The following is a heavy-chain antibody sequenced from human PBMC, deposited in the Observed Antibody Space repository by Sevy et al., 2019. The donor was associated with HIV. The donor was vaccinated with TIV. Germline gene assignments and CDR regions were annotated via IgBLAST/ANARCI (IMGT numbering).Heavy chain of an antibody. V-gene: IGHV3-48*03. Sequence: GGSLRLSCAASGFTFSSYEMNWVRQAPGKGLERVSYISSSGSTIYYADSVKGRFTISRDNAKNSLYLQMNSLRAEDTAVYYCATPMIADAFDIWGQGTMVTVSS. D-gene: IGHD3-22*01. CDR2: ISSSGSTI. CDR3: ATPMIADAFDI. CDR1: GFTFSSYE. J-gene: IGHJ3*02.